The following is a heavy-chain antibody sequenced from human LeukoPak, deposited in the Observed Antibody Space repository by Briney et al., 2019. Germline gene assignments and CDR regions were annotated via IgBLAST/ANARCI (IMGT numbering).Heavy chain of an antibody. D-gene: IGHD2-2*01. CDR2: INHSGST. CDR3: ARGPGRYCSSTSCSSNFFAY. Sequence: PSETLSLTCAVYGGSSSGYYWSWIRQPPGKGLEWVGEINHSGSTNYNPSLKRRVTISVDTSKNQFSLKLSSVTAADTAVYYCARGPGRYCSSTSCSSNFFAYWGQGTLVTVSS. J-gene: IGHJ4*02. V-gene: IGHV4-34*01. CDR1: GGSSSGYY.